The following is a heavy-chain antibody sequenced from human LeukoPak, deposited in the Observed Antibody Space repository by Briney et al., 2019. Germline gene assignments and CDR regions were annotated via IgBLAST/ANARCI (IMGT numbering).Heavy chain of an antibody. J-gene: IGHJ5*02. CDR2: INPTGGST. V-gene: IGHV1-46*01. CDR3: TRDNSVGDNAWWFDP. D-gene: IGHD1-26*01. Sequence: ASVKVSCKASGYTFTSYYMHWVRQAPGQGLEWMGLINPTGGSTGYAQKFQGRVTMTRDMSTSTDYMELSSLRSEDTAIYYCTRDNSVGDNAWWFDPWGQGTLVTVSS. CDR1: GYTFTSYY.